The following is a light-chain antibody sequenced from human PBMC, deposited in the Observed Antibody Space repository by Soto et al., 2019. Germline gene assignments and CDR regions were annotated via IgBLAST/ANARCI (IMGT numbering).Light chain of an antibody. J-gene: IGKJ1*01. V-gene: IGKV3-15*01. CDR3: QQYNNWWT. Sequence: EIVLTQSPGTLSLSPGERATLSCRASQSVSSSLAWYQQKPGQAPRLLIYGASTRATGIPARFSGSGSGTEFTLTISSLQFEDSAVYYCQQYNNWWTFGQGTKVDIK. CDR2: GAS. CDR1: QSVSSS.